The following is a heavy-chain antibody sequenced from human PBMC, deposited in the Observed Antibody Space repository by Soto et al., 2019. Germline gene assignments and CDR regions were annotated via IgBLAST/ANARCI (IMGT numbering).Heavy chain of an antibody. V-gene: IGHV3-30*18. CDR2: ISYDGSNK. CDR1: GFTFSSYG. Sequence: QVQLVESGGGVVQPGRSLRLSCAASGFTFSSYGMHWVRQAPGKGLEWVAVISYDGSNKYYADSVKGRFTISRDNSKNTLYLQMNSLRAEDTAVYYCAKGGYSFLYYFDDWGKGTLVTVSS. D-gene: IGHD4-4*01. J-gene: IGHJ4*02. CDR3: AKGGYSFLYYFDD.